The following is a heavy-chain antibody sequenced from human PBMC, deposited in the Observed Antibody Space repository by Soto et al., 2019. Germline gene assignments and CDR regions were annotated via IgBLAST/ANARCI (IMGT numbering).Heavy chain of an antibody. D-gene: IGHD3-9*01. CDR2: INDRGSI. Sequence: QVQLQQWGAGPLRPLETLSLTCGVSGGSFSGYYWAWIRQSPGQGLEWIGEINDRGSINYNPSLKSRVSISVDTSKKNYSLTLRSVTAADTAVYYCARESHDILTGPPWVWYFDLWGRGTLVTVSS. CDR1: GGSFSGYY. CDR3: ARESHDILTGPPWVWYFDL. J-gene: IGHJ2*01. V-gene: IGHV4-34*01.